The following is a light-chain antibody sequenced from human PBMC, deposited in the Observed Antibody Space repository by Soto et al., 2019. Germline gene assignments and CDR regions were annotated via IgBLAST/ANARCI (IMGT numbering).Light chain of an antibody. CDR1: QSVSNNY. V-gene: IGKV3-20*01. CDR2: GAS. CDR3: QYYGSSST. Sequence: DIVLTQSTAPLSLSPGERATLSCRASQSVSNNYLAWYQQKPGQAPRLLLYGASIRATGIPDRFSGGGSGTDFTLTISRLEPAYFAVYYCQYYGSSSTLGQGTKVDIK. J-gene: IGKJ1*01.